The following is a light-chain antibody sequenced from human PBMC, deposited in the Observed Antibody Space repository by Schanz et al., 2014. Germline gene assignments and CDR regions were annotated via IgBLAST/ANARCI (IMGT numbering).Light chain of an antibody. CDR2: DAS. Sequence: EIVMTQSPAILSVSPGERVTLSCRASQSVSFNLAWYQQKPGQAPGVLIYDASNRATGIPARFSGSGSGTDFTLTISSLEPEDFAVYYCQQYSKSPLTFGGGTKVEI. CDR1: QSVSFN. V-gene: IGKV3D-15*01. J-gene: IGKJ4*01. CDR3: QQYSKSPLT.